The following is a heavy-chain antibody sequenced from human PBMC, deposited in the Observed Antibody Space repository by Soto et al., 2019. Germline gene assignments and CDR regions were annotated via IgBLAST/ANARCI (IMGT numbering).Heavy chain of an antibody. CDR1: GFTFSSYA. CDR2: ISYDGSNK. J-gene: IGHJ4*02. V-gene: IGHV3-30-3*01. D-gene: IGHD5-12*01. CDR3: ARARWLHPFDY. Sequence: VGSLRLSCAASGFTFSSYAMHWVRQAPGKGLEWVAVISYDGSNKYYADSVKGRFTISRDNSKNTLYLQMNSLRAEDTAVYYCARARWLHPFDYWGQGTLVTVS.